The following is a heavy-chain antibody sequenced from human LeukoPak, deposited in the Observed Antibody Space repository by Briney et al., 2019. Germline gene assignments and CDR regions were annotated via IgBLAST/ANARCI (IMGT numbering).Heavy chain of an antibody. D-gene: IGHD3-22*01. V-gene: IGHV3-9*01. CDR1: GFTFDDYA. Sequence: GGSLRLSCAASGFTFDDYAMHWVRQAPGKGLEWVSGISWNSGSIGYADSVKGRFTISRDNAKNSLYLQMNSLRAEDTALYYRAKDRGPFYDSSCYYPYSYYFDYWGPGTLVTVSS. J-gene: IGHJ4*02. CDR3: AKDRGPFYDSSCYYPYSYYFDY. CDR2: ISWNSGSI.